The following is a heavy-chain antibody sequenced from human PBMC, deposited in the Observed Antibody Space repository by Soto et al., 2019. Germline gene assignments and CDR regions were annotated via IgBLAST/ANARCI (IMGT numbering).Heavy chain of an antibody. CDR3: ARGGRGAYYLDY. J-gene: IGHJ4*02. CDR1: GFTFTDYW. D-gene: IGHD3-10*01. Sequence: EVPLVESGGGLVQPGGSLRLSCAASGFTFTDYWLHWVRQAPGKGLVWVSRIKFDGITTNYAESVTGRFTISRDNAKNTVFLQINSLRAEDTGVYYCARGGRGAYYLDYWGQGTLVSVSA. CDR2: IKFDGITT. V-gene: IGHV3-74*01.